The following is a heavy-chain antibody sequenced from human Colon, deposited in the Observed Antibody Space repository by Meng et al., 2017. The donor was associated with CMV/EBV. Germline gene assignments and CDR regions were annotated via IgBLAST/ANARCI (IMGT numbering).Heavy chain of an antibody. J-gene: IGHJ4*02. CDR2: IRYDGSNK. CDR1: GFTFGSYG. Sequence: GGSLRLSCAASGFTFGSYGMHWVRQAPGKGLEWVAFIRYDGSNKYYADSVKGRFTISRDNSKNTLYLQMNSLRAEDTAVYYCAKVAHRVVPYYFDYWGQGTLVTVSS. D-gene: IGHD2-2*01. CDR3: AKVAHRVVPYYFDY. V-gene: IGHV3-30*02.